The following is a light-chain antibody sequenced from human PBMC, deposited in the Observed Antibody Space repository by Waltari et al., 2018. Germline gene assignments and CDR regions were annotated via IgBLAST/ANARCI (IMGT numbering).Light chain of an antibody. CDR2: AVS. CDR3: LQDYNYPLT. V-gene: IGKV1-17*03. CDR1: QASCNY. Sequence: DIQMTQSPSAMSASVGDRVAITCRASQASCNYLAWFQQKTGTVPKRMIYAVSSLEIGVPSRFSGSDSGTEFTLTINRLQPEDFATYYCLQDYNYPLTFGGGTKVEIK. J-gene: IGKJ4*01.